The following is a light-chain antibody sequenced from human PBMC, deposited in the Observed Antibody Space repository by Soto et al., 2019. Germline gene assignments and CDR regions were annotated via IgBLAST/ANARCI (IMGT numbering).Light chain of an antibody. V-gene: IGLV2-23*01. CDR2: EGS. J-gene: IGLJ1*01. CDR1: SSDVGSYNL. CDR3: CSYAGSSTV. Sequence: QSVLTQPASVSGSPGQSITISSTGTSSDVGSYNLVSWYQQHPGKAPKLMIYEGSKRPSGVSNRFSGSKSGNTASLTISGLQAEDEADYYCCSYAGSSTVFGTGTKVTVL.